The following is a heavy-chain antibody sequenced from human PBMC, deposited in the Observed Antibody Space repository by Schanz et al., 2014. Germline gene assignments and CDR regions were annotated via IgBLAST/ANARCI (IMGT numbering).Heavy chain of an antibody. D-gene: IGHD3-3*01. V-gene: IGHV3-9*01. Sequence: VQLVESGGGVGQPGRSLRLSCVASGFRFDDYAMHWVRQAPGKGLEWVSGMSWNAGSLGYGDSVKGRFTTSRDNGKKSMYLQMNSLRAEDTAVYYCARFLARYQYYGVDVWGQGTTXTVSS. CDR1: GFRFDDYA. CDR3: ARFLARYQYYGVDV. J-gene: IGHJ6*02. CDR2: MSWNAGSL.